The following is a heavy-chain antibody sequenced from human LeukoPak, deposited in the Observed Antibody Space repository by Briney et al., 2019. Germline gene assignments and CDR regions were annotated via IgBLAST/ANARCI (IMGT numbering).Heavy chain of an antibody. V-gene: IGHV3-21*06. CDR1: GFIFSDYS. J-gene: IGHJ4*02. CDR2: ITTSRDQ. CDR3: ARVSYCPNDVCYDY. D-gene: IGHD2-8*01. Sequence: PGGSLRLSWAASGFIFSDYSMGWVRQAPGKGLEWVSSITTSRDQYHADSVKGRFTVSRDNAKSSVYLQMDSLRADDTAVYYCARVSYCPNDVCYDYWGQGVLVTVS.